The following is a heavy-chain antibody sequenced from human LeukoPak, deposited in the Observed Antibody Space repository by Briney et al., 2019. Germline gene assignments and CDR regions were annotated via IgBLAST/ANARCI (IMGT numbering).Heavy chain of an antibody. CDR3: AREGGFYRPLDY. CDR1: GGSVINTNW. J-gene: IGHJ4*02. CDR2: VHLDGRT. Sequence: SETLSLTCGVSGGSVINTNWWTSVRQPPGKGLDCIGVVHLDGRTNYNPSLESRLTMSVDVSENQVSLNLTSVTAADTAVYYCAREGGFYRPLDYSGQGTLVTVSS. V-gene: IGHV4-4*02. D-gene: IGHD3-3*01.